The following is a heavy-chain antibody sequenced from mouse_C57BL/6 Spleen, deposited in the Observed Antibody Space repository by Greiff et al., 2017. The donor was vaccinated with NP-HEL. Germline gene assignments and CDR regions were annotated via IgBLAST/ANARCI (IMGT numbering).Heavy chain of an antibody. CDR3: ARPLITTVVADWYFDV. J-gene: IGHJ1*03. CDR2: IYPGSGNT. Sequence: QVQLKQSGPELVKPGASVKISCKASGYSFTSYYIHWVKQRPGQGLEWIGWIYPGSGNTKYNEKFKGKATLTADTSSSTAYMQLSSLTSEDSAVYYCARPLITTVVADWYFDVWGTGTTVTVSS. CDR1: GYSFTSYY. V-gene: IGHV1-66*01. D-gene: IGHD1-1*01.